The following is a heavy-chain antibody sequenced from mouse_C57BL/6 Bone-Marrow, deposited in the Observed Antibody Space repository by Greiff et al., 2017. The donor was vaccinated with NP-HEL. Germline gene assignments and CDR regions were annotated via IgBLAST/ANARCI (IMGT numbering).Heavy chain of an antibody. D-gene: IGHD1-1*01. V-gene: IGHV5-9*01. CDR3: ANYYGSSWFAY. J-gene: IGHJ3*01. CDR1: GFTFSSYT. Sequence: EVQVVESGGGLVKPGGSLKLSCAASGFTFSSYTMSWVRQTPEKRLEWVATISGGGGNTYYPDRVKGRFTISSDNAKNTLYLQMSSLRSEDTALYYCANYYGSSWFAYWGQGTLVTVSA. CDR2: ISGGGGNT.